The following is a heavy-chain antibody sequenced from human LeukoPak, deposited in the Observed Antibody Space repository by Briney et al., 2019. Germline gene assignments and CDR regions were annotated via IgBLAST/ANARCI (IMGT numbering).Heavy chain of an antibody. CDR3: ARSMVRGVIIARRYLDY. Sequence: PSETLSLTCTVSGGSISSYYWSWIRQPAGKGLEWIGEINHSGSTNYNPSLKSRVTISVDTSKNQFSLKLSSVTAADTAVYYCARSMVRGVIIARRYLDYWGQGTLVTVSS. CDR2: INHSGST. D-gene: IGHD3-10*01. CDR1: GGSISSYY. J-gene: IGHJ4*02. V-gene: IGHV4-34*01.